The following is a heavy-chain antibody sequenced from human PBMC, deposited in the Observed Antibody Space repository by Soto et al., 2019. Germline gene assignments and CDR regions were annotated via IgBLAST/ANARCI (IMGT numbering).Heavy chain of an antibody. CDR2: INDRGST. CDR1: GGSFSGYF. Sequence: SETLSLTCAVYGGSFSGYFWNWIRQPPGKGLEWIGEINDRGSTNYSPSLKSRVTISGDTSKNQFSLKLSSVTAADTAVYYCAREGYYYGSGSYSHYWGQGTLVTVSS. CDR3: AREGYYYGSGSYSHY. V-gene: IGHV4-34*01. D-gene: IGHD3-10*01. J-gene: IGHJ4*02.